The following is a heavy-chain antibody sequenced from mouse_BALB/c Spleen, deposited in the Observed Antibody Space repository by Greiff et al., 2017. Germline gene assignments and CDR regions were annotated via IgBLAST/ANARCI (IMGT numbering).Heavy chain of an antibody. V-gene: IGHV1-69*02. CDR1: GYTFPSYG. D-gene: IGHD4-1*01. J-gene: IGHJ4*01. CDR3: ARTGAAYAMDY. CDR2: IDPSDSYT. Sequence: VQLQQPGADLVKPWASVKLSCTASGYTFPSYGMHWVQQRPGQGLEWIGEIDPSDSYTNYKQRFKGKATLTVDKSSSTAYMQLSSLTSEDSAVYYCARTGAAYAMDYWGQGTSVTVSA.